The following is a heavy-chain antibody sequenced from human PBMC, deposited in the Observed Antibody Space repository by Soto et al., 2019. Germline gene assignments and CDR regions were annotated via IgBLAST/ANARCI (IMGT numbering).Heavy chain of an antibody. CDR2: MKQDGSER. CDR1: GFTFSNYW. V-gene: IGHV3-7*03. Sequence: LRLSCAASGFTFSNYWMSWVRQAPGKGLEWVANMKQDGSERYYVDSVKGRFTISRDNAKNSLYLQMNSLRAEDTALYYCARFGYSNGLDVWGQGTTVTVSS. D-gene: IGHD3-10*01. J-gene: IGHJ6*02. CDR3: ARFGYSNGLDV.